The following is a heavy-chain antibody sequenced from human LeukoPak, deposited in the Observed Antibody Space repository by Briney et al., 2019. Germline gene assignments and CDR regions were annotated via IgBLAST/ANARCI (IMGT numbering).Heavy chain of an antibody. CDR3: ARGPFDTMIVVTNPYFDY. CDR2: ISSSGSTI. CDR1: GFTFSDYY. V-gene: IGHV3-11*04. J-gene: IGHJ4*02. Sequence: GGSLRLSCAASGFTFSDYYMSWIRQAPGKGLEWVSYISSSGSTIYYADSVKGRFTISRDNAKSSLYLQMNSLRAEDTAVYYCARGPFDTMIVVTNPYFDYWGQGTLVTVSS. D-gene: IGHD3-22*01.